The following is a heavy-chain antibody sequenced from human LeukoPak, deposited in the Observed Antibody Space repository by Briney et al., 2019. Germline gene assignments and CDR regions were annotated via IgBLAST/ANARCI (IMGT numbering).Heavy chain of an antibody. Sequence: SGGSLRLSCAASGFIFSDYYMSWIRQAPGKGLEWVSYISSSGNTINYADSVKGRFTISRDNARNSLYLQMNSLRAEDTAVYYCARDAGSYSFNYWGQRTLVTVSS. D-gene: IGHD6-13*01. V-gene: IGHV3-11*04. J-gene: IGHJ4*02. CDR2: ISSSGNTI. CDR3: ARDAGSYSFNY. CDR1: GFIFSDYY.